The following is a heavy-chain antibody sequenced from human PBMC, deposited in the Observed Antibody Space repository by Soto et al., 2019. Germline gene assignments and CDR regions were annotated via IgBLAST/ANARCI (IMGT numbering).Heavy chain of an antibody. CDR3: AKDSPGSSGTAYGMDV. CDR1: GFTFSSYG. J-gene: IGHJ6*02. V-gene: IGHV3-30*18. CDR2: ISYDGSNK. D-gene: IGHD3-22*01. Sequence: PGGSLRLSCAASGFTFSSYGMHWVRQAPGKGLEWVAVISYDGSNKYYADSVKGRFTISRDNSKNTLYLQMNSLRAEDTAVYYCAKDSPGSSGTAYGMDVWGQGTTVTVSS.